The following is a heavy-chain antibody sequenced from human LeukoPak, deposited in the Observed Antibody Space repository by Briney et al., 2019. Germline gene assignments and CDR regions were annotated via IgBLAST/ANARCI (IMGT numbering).Heavy chain of an antibody. CDR3: ASFDYGGSYYFDY. V-gene: IGHV3-9*01. CDR1: GFTFDDYA. J-gene: IGHJ4*02. Sequence: GGSLRLSCAASGFTFDDYAMHWVRQAPGKGLEWVSGISWSSGSIGYADSVKGRFTISRDNAKNSLYLQMNSLRAEDTAVYYCASFDYGGSYYFDYWGQGTLVTVSS. CDR2: ISWSSGSI. D-gene: IGHD4-23*01.